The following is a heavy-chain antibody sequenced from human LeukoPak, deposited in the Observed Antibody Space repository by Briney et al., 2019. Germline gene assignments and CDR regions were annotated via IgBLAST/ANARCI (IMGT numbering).Heavy chain of an antibody. CDR1: GFTLSSYG. J-gene: IGHJ4*02. Sequence: PGGSLRLSCAASGFTLSSYGMHRVRQGPGKGLEWVAVIWYDGSNKYYADSVRGRFTISRDNSKNTLYLQMNSLRVEDTAVYYCARDMDTAMVGIDYWGQGTLVTVSS. D-gene: IGHD5-18*01. V-gene: IGHV3-33*01. CDR2: IWYDGSNK. CDR3: ARDMDTAMVGIDY.